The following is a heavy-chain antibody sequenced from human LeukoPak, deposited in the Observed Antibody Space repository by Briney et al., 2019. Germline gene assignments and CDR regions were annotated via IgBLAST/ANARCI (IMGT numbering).Heavy chain of an antibody. CDR1: GFTFSSYA. J-gene: IGHJ4*02. Sequence: PGGSLRLSCAASGFTFSSYALSWVRQAPGKGLEWVSAISGSGGSTYYADSVKGRFTNSRDNSKNTLYLQMNSLRAEDTAVYYCAKGRYYDSSGYYGFASGPNDYWGRGTLVTVSS. CDR2: ISGSGGST. D-gene: IGHD3-22*01. V-gene: IGHV3-23*01. CDR3: AKGRYYDSSGYYGFASGPNDY.